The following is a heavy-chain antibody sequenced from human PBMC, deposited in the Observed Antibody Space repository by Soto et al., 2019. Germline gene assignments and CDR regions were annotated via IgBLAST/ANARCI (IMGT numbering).Heavy chain of an antibody. D-gene: IGHD4-17*01. V-gene: IGHV1-18*01. CDR2: ISAYNGNT. CDR1: GYTFTSYG. CDR3: ARDRAVTTPSDFDY. Sequence: ASVKVSCKASGYTFTSYGISWVRQAPGQGLEWMGWISAYNGNTNYAQKLQGRVTMTTDTSTSTAYMELRSLRSDDTAAYYCARDRAVTTPSDFDYWGQGTLVTVSS. J-gene: IGHJ4*02.